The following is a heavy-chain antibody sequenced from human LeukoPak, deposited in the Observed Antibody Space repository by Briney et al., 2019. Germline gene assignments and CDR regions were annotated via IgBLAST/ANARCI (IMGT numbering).Heavy chain of an antibody. CDR3: ASDSSGYFGP. Sequence: GGSLRLSCAASGFTLSDYYMNWIRQAPGKGLEWVSYISNTGSAMYYADSVKGRFTISRDNAKNSLYLQMNSLRAEDTAIHYCASDSSGYFGPWGPGTLVTVSS. J-gene: IGHJ5*02. D-gene: IGHD3-22*01. CDR1: GFTLSDYY. CDR2: ISNTGSAM. V-gene: IGHV3-11*01.